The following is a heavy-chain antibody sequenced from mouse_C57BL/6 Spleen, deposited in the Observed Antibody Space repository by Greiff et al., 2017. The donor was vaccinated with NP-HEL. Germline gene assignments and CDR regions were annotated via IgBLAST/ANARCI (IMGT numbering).Heavy chain of an antibody. Sequence: VQLQQSGAELVKPGASVKMSCKASGYTFTSYWITWVKQRPGQGLEWIGDIYPGSGSTNYNEKFKSKATLTVDTSSSTAYMQLSSLTSEDSAVYYCALYYYGSSYWYFDVWGTGTTVTVSS. CDR2: IYPGSGST. V-gene: IGHV1-55*01. CDR1: GYTFTSYW. CDR3: ALYYYGSSYWYFDV. D-gene: IGHD1-1*01. J-gene: IGHJ1*03.